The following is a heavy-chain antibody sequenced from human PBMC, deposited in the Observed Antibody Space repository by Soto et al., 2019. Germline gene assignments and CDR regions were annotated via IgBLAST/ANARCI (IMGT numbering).Heavy chain of an antibody. CDR3: AKDFLQDWGQGYDYGMDV. V-gene: IGHV3-23*01. J-gene: IGHJ6*02. CDR1: GFIFTDYG. D-gene: IGHD7-27*01. Sequence: QLLESGGDLVQVGGSLRLSCRASGFIFTDYGMTWVRQAPGKGLEWVSGLSGSGGDSYYADSVKGRFTVSRDNSRKILYLQMKSLRAEDTAVYYCAKDFLQDWGQGYDYGMDVWGQGTTVTVSS. CDR2: LSGSGGDS.